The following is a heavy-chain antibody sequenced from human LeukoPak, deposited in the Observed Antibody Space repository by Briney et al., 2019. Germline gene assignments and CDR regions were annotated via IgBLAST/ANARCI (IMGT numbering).Heavy chain of an antibody. D-gene: IGHD3-16*01. CDR2: ITDSGGST. CDR1: GFTFSSYS. CDR3: AKVSRGVMVAFDM. V-gene: IGHV3-23*01. J-gene: IGHJ3*02. Sequence: GGSLRLSCAASGFTFSSYSMNWVRQAPGKGLEWVAAITDSGGSTYYPNSVKGRFTVSRDNSKNTLYLQMSSLRVEDTAIYYCAKVSRGVMVAFDMWGQGTMVTVSS.